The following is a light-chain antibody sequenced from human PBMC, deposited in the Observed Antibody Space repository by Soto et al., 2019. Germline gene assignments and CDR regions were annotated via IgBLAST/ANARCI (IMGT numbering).Light chain of an antibody. Sequence: DIQITQSPSSLSASVGDRVTITCRASQSISSYLNWYQQKPRKAPKLLIYAASSLQSGVPSRFSGSGSGSDFTLTISSLQPEDFATYYCQQSYSTHTFGQGTKLEIK. CDR2: AAS. V-gene: IGKV1-39*01. J-gene: IGKJ2*01. CDR3: QQSYSTHT. CDR1: QSISSY.